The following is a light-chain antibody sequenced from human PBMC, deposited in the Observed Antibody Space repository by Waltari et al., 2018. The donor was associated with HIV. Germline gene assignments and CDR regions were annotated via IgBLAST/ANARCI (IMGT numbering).Light chain of an antibody. CDR2: GVS. V-gene: IGLV2-14*03. Sequence: QSALTQPASVSGSPGPSLTISCNGTTSDIGGYNYVSWYQRHPDKAPKLIIFGVSNRPSGISSRFSGSKSGNTASLTISGLQAEDEADYYCCSYTKLTTHYVLFGGGTKLTVL. CDR1: TSDIGGYNY. CDR3: CSYTKLTTHYVL. J-gene: IGLJ3*02.